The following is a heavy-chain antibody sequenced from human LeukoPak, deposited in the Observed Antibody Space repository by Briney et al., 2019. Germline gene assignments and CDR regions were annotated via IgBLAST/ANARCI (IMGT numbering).Heavy chain of an antibody. CDR2: ISYDGSNK. CDR1: GFTFSSYA. J-gene: IGHJ6*02. Sequence: GGSLRLSCAASGFTFSSYAMHWVRQAPGKGLEWVAVISYDGSNKYYADSVKGRFTISRDNSKNTLYLQMNSLRAEDTAVYYCAKAPITYSSGWGYYYYYGMDVWGQGTTVTVSS. CDR3: AKAPITYSSGWGYYYYYGMDV. D-gene: IGHD6-19*01. V-gene: IGHV3-30-3*01.